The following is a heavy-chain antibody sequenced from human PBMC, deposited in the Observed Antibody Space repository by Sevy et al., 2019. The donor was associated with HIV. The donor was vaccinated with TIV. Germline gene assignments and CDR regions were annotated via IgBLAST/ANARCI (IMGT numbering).Heavy chain of an antibody. V-gene: IGHV3-48*01. CDR2: ISSSSSTI. CDR1: GFTFRSYS. J-gene: IGHJ4*02. Sequence: GGSLRLSCAASGFTFRSYSMNWVRQAPGKGLEWVSFISSSSSTIYYADSVKGRFTISRDNSKNSLYLQMNSLRADDTAVYYCARELAAYCYWGQGTLVTVSS. D-gene: IGHD3-16*01. CDR3: ARELAAYCY.